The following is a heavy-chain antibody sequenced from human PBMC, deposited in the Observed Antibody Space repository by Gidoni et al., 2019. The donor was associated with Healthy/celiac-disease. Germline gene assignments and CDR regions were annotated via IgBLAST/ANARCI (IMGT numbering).Heavy chain of an antibody. CDR2: INPNSGGT. Sequence: QVQLVQSGDEVKKPGASVKVSGNASGYTFTGYYMHWVRQAPGQGLAWMGWINPNSGGTNYAQKFQGRVTMTRDTSISTAYMELSRLRSDDTAVYYCARDSKGRATVDYWGQGTLVTVSS. CDR3: ARDSKGRATVDY. V-gene: IGHV1-2*02. J-gene: IGHJ4*02. CDR1: GYTFTGYY.